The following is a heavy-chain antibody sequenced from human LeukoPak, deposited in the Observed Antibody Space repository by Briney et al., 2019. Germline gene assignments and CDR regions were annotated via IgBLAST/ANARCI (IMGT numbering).Heavy chain of an antibody. CDR2: ISYDGSNK. D-gene: IGHD6-13*01. V-gene: IGHV3-30-3*01. CDR1: GFTFSSYA. Sequence: PGRSLRLSCAASGFTFSSYAMHWVRQAPGKGLEWVAVISYDGSNKYYADSVKGRFTISRDNSKNTLYLQMNSLRAEDTAVYYCAGDRLYSSSWTGFDPWGQGTLVTVSS. J-gene: IGHJ5*02. CDR3: AGDRLYSSSWTGFDP.